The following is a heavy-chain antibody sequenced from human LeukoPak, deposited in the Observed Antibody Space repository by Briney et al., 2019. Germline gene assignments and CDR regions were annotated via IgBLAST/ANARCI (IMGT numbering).Heavy chain of an antibody. CDR1: GFTFSSYA. Sequence: GRSLRLSCAASGFTFSSYAMHGVRQAPGKGVEWVAVISYDGSNKYYADSVKGRFTISRDNSKNTLYLQMNSLRAEDTAVYYCAREVSSGWEYFDYWGQGTLVTVSS. V-gene: IGHV3-30*04. CDR3: AREVSSGWEYFDY. D-gene: IGHD6-19*01. CDR2: ISYDGSNK. J-gene: IGHJ4*02.